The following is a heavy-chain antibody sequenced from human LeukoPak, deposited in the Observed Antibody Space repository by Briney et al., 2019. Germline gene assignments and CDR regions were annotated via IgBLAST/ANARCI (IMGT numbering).Heavy chain of an antibody. J-gene: IGHJ4*02. CDR2: IWYDGSNK. V-gene: IGHV3-33*01. CDR1: GFTFSSYG. CDR3: ASENDYSSLPLD. Sequence: GRSLRLSCAASGFTFSSYGMHWVRQAPGKGLEWVAVIWYDGSNKYYADSVKGRFTISRDNSKNTLYLQMNSLRAEDTAVYYCASENDYSSLPLDWGQGTLVTVSS. D-gene: IGHD4-11*01.